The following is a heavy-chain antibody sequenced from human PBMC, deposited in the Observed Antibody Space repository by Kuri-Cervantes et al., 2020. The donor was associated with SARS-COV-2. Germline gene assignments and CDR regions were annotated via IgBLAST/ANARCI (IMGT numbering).Heavy chain of an antibody. V-gene: IGHV4-59*01. J-gene: IGHJ4*02. CDR2: INHSGST. CDR1: GGSISSYY. D-gene: IGHD2-15*01. Sequence: SETLSLTCTVSGGSISSYYWSWIRQPPGKGLEWIGEINHSGSTNYNPSLKSRVTISVDTSKNQFSLKLSSVTAADTAVYYCARYSLGYCSGGSCYSGFDYWGQGTLVTVSS. CDR3: ARYSLGYCSGGSCYSGFDY.